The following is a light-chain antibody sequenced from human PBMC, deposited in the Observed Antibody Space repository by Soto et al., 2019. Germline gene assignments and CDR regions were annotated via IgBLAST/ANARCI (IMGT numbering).Light chain of an antibody. V-gene: IGKV3-20*01. J-gene: IGKJ1*01. Sequence: EIVLTQSPGTLSLSPGERATLSCRASQSVSSNYLAWYQQKPGQAPRLLIYGASSRATGIPDRFSGSGSETDFTLTISRLEPEDSAVYYCQQYGSPPTTFGQGTKVETK. CDR1: QSVSSNY. CDR3: QQYGSPPTT. CDR2: GAS.